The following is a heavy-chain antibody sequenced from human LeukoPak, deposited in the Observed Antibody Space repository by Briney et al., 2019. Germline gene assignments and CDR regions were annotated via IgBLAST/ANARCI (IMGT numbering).Heavy chain of an antibody. V-gene: IGHV4-39*07. J-gene: IGHJ4*02. Sequence: SETLSLTCTVSGVSISSSSYYWGWIRQPPGKGLEWIGSIYHSGSTYYNPSLKSRVTISVDTSKNQFSLKLTSVTAADTAVYYCARSARFLEWLLEGEGSTDFDYWGQGTLVAVSS. CDR1: GVSISSSSYY. CDR2: IYHSGST. CDR3: ARSARFLEWLLEGEGSTDFDY. D-gene: IGHD3-3*01.